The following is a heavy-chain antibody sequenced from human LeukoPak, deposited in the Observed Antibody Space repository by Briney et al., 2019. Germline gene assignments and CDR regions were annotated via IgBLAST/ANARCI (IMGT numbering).Heavy chain of an antibody. Sequence: ASVKVSCKASGYTFTSYDINWVRQATGQGLEWMGWMNPNSGNTGYARKFQGRVTITADKSTSTAYMELSSLRSEDTAVYYCARQLHIVVVPAGFDYWGQGTLVTVSS. CDR1: GYTFTSYD. D-gene: IGHD2-2*01. J-gene: IGHJ4*02. V-gene: IGHV1-8*03. CDR2: MNPNSGNT. CDR3: ARQLHIVVVPAGFDY.